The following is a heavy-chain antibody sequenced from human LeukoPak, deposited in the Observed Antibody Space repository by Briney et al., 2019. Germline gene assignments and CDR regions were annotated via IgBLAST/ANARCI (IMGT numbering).Heavy chain of an antibody. D-gene: IGHD5-18*01. V-gene: IGHV4-31*03. CDR2: IYYSGST. CDR1: GGSISSGGYY. Sequence: SETLSLTCTLSGGSISSGGYYWSWIRQHPGKGLEWIGYIYYSGSTYYNPSLKSRVTISVDTSKNQFSLKLSSVTAADTAVYYCARDGYRYGLDYWGQGTLVTVSS. CDR3: ARDGYRYGLDY. J-gene: IGHJ4*02.